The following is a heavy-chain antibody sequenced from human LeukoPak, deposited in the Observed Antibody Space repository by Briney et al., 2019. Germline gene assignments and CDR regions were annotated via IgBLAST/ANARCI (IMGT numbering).Heavy chain of an antibody. V-gene: IGHV4-34*01. CDR3: ARGGRRDGYNYRRNWFDP. Sequence: SETLSLTCAVYGGSFSGYYWSWIRQPPGKGLEWIGEINHSGSTNYNPSLKSRVTISVDTSKNQFSLKLSSVTAADTAVYYCARGGRRDGYNYRRNWFDPWGQGTLVTVSS. CDR1: GGSFSGYY. CDR2: INHSGST. J-gene: IGHJ5*02. D-gene: IGHD5-24*01.